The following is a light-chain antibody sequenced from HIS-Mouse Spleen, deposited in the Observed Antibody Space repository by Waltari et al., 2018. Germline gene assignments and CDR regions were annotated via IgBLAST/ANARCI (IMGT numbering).Light chain of an antibody. Sequence: SYVLTQPPSVSVAPGKTARITCGGNNIGSKSVHWYQQKPGQGPVLGVYDASDRPSGIPVRFSASNSGTAATLTISRVEAGDEADYYCQVWDSSSDHVVFGGGTKLTVL. CDR2: DAS. CDR3: QVWDSSSDHVV. J-gene: IGLJ2*01. V-gene: IGLV3-21*03. CDR1: NIGSKS.